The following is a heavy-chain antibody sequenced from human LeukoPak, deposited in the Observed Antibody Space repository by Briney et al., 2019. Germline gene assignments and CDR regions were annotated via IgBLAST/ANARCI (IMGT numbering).Heavy chain of an antibody. Sequence: SETLSLTCTVAGGSISSGDYYWTWIRQPAGKGLEWIGRISTSENTNYNPSLKSRVTMSVGTSKNRFSLKLSSVTAADTAVYYCARYHVLNRGVNWFDPWGQGTLVTVSS. CDR2: ISTSENT. CDR3: ARYHVLNRGVNWFDP. CDR1: GGSISSGDYY. V-gene: IGHV4-61*02. J-gene: IGHJ5*02. D-gene: IGHD2-2*01.